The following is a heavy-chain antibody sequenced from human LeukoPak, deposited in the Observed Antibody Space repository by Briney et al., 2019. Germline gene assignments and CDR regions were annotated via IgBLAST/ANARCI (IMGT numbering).Heavy chain of an antibody. CDR2: ISGSGTYI. D-gene: IGHD1-26*01. CDR3: ARDVYSGSRPHYFDY. V-gene: IGHV3-21*01. Sequence: GRSLRLSCAASGFTFSSYSMNWVRQAPGKGLEWVSSISGSGTYIYYADSVRGRFTISRDNAKNSLYLQMNSLRAEDTAVYYCARDVYSGSRPHYFDYWGQGTLVTVSS. J-gene: IGHJ4*02. CDR1: GFTFSSYS.